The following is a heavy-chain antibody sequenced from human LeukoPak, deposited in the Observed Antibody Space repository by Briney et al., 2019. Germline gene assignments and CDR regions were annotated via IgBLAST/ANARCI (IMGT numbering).Heavy chain of an antibody. D-gene: IGHD3-9*01. V-gene: IGHV3-15*01. Sequence: PGGSLRLSCAASGFTFSNAWMSWVRQAPGKGLEWVGRIKSKTDGGTTDYAAPVKGRFTISRDDSKNTLYLQMNSLKTEDTAVYYCTTMPTSLLYDILTGYYMSFYGYYWGQGTLVTVSS. CDR3: TTMPTSLLYDILTGYYMSFYGYY. CDR2: IKSKTDGGTT. J-gene: IGHJ4*02. CDR1: GFTFSNAW.